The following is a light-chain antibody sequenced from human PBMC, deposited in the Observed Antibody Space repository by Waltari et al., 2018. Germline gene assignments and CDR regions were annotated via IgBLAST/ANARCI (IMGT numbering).Light chain of an antibody. V-gene: IGLV1-40*01. CDR3: QSYDSSLSGHVV. Sequence: QSVLTQPPSVSGAPGPRVTISCTGRSSNIGAGYDVHWYQQLPGTAPKLLIYGNSNRPSGVPDRFSGSKSGTSASLAITGLQAEDEADYYCQSYDSSLSGHVVFGGGTKLTVL. CDR1: SSNIGAGYD. J-gene: IGLJ2*01. CDR2: GNS.